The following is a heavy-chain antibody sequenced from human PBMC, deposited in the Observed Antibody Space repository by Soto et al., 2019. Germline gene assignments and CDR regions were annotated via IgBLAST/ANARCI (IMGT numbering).Heavy chain of an antibody. CDR2: SRNKPNKYIT. J-gene: IGHJ4*02. CDR3: MDFLSGAGY. CDR1: DFTFSDHY. D-gene: IGHD3-3*01. Sequence: PGGSLVVSCASSDFTFSDHYMGWVRQAPGKGLDWVGRSRNKPNKYITEYAASVKGRFTISRDDSKNSLSLQMNSLKTEDTAVYYCMDFLSGAGYWGQGTMVTVSS. V-gene: IGHV3-72*01.